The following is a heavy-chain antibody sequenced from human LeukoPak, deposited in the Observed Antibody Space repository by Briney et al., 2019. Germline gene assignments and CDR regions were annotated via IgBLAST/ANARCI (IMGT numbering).Heavy chain of an antibody. CDR3: ARVDCSGGSCYFVDY. CDR1: GGSISSYY. D-gene: IGHD2-15*01. CDR2: IYYSGST. V-gene: IGHV4-59*01. J-gene: IGHJ4*02. Sequence: SETLSLTRTVSGGSISSYYWSWIRQPPEKGLEWIGYIYYSGSTNYNPSLKSRVTISVDTSKNQFSLKLSSVTAADTAVYYCARVDCSGGSCYFVDYWGQGTLVTVSS.